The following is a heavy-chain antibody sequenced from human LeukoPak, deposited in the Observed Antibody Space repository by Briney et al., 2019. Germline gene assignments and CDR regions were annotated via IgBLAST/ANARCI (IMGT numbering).Heavy chain of an antibody. CDR2: IKQDGSEK. J-gene: IGHJ4*02. Sequence: LPGGSLRLSCAASGFTFSSYWMSWVRQAPGKGLEWVANIKQDGSEKYYVDSVKGRFTISRDNAKNLLNLQMNSLRAEDTAVYYCARGYSSPWDRYFDYWGQGTLVTVSS. CDR3: ARGYSSPWDRYFDY. D-gene: IGHD6-19*01. V-gene: IGHV3-7*01. CDR1: GFTFSSYW.